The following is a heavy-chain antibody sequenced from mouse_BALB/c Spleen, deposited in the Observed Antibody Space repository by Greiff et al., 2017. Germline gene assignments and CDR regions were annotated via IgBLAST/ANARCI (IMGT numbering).Heavy chain of an antibody. D-gene: IGHD1-1*01. CDR1: GYSITSDYA. CDR3: ARQDYGSSYWYFDV. CDR2: ISYSGST. Sequence: EVQRVESRPGLVKPSQSLSLTCTVTGYSITSDYAWNWIRQFPGNKLEWMGYISYSGSTSYNPSLKSRISITRDTSKNQFFLQLNSVTTEDTATYYCARQDYGSSYWYFDVWGAGTTVTVSS. V-gene: IGHV3-2*02. J-gene: IGHJ1*01.